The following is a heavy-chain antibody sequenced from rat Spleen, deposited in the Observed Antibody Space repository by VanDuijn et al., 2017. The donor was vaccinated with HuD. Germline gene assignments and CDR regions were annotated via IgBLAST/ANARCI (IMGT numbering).Heavy chain of an antibody. CDR2: ISYDGSST. J-gene: IGHJ1*01. V-gene: IGHV5-7*01. CDR3: ARRGPYSWYFDF. CDR1: GFTFSDYY. Sequence: EVQLVESGGGLVQPGGSLKLSCSASGFTFSDYYMAWVRQAPTKGLEWVASISYDGSSTNYRDSVKGRFTISRDNAKSTLYLQMDSLRSEDTATYYCARRGPYSWYFDFWGPGTMVTVSS.